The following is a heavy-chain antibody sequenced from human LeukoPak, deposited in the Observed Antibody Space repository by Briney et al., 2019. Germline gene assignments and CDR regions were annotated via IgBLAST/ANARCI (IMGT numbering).Heavy chain of an antibody. CDR3: ARGFEQYYDFWSGYGSGNWFDP. D-gene: IGHD3-3*01. CDR2: ISSSGSTI. J-gene: IGHJ5*02. V-gene: IGHV3-48*03. Sequence: PGGSLRLSCAASGFTFSSYEMNWVRQAPGKGLEWVSYISSSGSTIYYADSVKGRFTISRDNAKNSLYLQMNSLRAEDTAVYYCARGFEQYYDFWSGYGSGNWFDPWGQGTLVTVSS. CDR1: GFTFSSYE.